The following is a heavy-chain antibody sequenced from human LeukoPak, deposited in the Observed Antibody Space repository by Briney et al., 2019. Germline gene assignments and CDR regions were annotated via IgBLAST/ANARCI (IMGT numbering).Heavy chain of an antibody. J-gene: IGHJ6*03. CDR3: RAYYDFWSGYYLYYYYYMDV. D-gene: IGHD3-3*01. CDR1: GLTFSDHY. Sequence: GGSLRLSCAASGLTFSDHYMSWIRQAPGKGLEWVSYISSSGSTIYYADSVKGRFTISRDNAKNSLYLQMNSLRAEDTAVYYCRAYYDFWSGYYLYYYYYMDVWGKGTTVTVSS. CDR2: ISSSGSTI. V-gene: IGHV3-11*01.